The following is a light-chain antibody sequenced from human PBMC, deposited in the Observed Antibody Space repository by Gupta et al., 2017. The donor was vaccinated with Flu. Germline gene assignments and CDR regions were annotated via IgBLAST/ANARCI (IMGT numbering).Light chain of an antibody. V-gene: IGKV1-27*01. Sequence: PSSLSASVGDRVTITCRASQGVGKYVAWYQQKPGKRPKLLIYAASTVKSGIPSRFSGGGSGTDFALAISSLQPEDVATYYCQNYDSAPLTFGQGTKVEIK. CDR1: QGVGKY. J-gene: IGKJ1*01. CDR2: AAS. CDR3: QNYDSAPLT.